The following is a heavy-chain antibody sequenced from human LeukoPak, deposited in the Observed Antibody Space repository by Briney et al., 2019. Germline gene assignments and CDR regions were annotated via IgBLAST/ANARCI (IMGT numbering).Heavy chain of an antibody. CDR2: IKQDGSDK. D-gene: IGHD5-24*01. J-gene: IGHJ4*02. CDR1: GFTFSNYW. CDR3: AREDGYNFFDY. Sequence: GGSLRLSCTASGFTFSNYWMSWVRQAPGKGLEWVANIKQDGSDKHYVDSVKGRFTISRDNAKNSLYLQMNSLRAEDTAVYYCAREDGYNFFDYWGQGTLVTVSS. V-gene: IGHV3-7*04.